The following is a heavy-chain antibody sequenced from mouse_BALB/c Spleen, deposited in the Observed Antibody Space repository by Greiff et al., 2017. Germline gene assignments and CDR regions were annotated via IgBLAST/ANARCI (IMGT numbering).Heavy chain of an antibody. D-gene: IGHD1-1*01. V-gene: IGHV1-69*02. J-gene: IGHJ1*01. CDR1: GYTFTSYW. CDR2: IYPSDSYT. CDR3: TRGGYGSQWLYFDV. Sequence: QVQLQQPGAELVRPGASVKLSCKASGYTFTSYWINWVKQRPGQGLEWIGNIYPSDSYTNYNQKFKDKATLTVDKSSSTAYMQLSSPTSEDSAVYYCTRGGYGSQWLYFDVWGAGTTVTVSS.